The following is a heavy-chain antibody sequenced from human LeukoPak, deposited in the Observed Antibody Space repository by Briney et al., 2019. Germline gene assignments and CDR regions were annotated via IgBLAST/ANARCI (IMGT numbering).Heavy chain of an antibody. CDR1: GGSISSYY. D-gene: IGHD1-26*01. V-gene: IGHV3-23*01. Sequence: PSETLSLTCTVSGGSISSYYWSWVRQAPGKGLEWVSAISGSGGSTYYADSVKGRFTISRDNSKNTLYLQMNSLRAEDTAVYYCAKDPGGSYEIYFDYWGQGTLVTVSS. J-gene: IGHJ4*02. CDR2: ISGSGGST. CDR3: AKDPGGSYEIYFDY.